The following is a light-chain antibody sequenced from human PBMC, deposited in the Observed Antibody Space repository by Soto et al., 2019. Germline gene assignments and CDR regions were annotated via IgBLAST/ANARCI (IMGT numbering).Light chain of an antibody. CDR3: SSFTTTSTHV. CDR1: SSDIGAYDY. Sequence: QSALTQPASLSGSPGQSITISCTGTSSDIGAYDYVSWFQQHPGKAPKLMISEVNNRPSVVSNRFSGSKSGNTAYLTISGLQVEDEAEYFCSSFTTTSTHVFGPGTKVTVL. V-gene: IGLV2-14*01. J-gene: IGLJ1*01. CDR2: EVN.